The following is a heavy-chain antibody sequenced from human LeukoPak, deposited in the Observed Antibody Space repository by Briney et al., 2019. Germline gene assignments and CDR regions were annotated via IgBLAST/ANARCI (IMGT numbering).Heavy chain of an antibody. Sequence: SETLSLTCTVSGGSINSYYWSWIRQPPGKGLEWIGEINHSGSTNYNPSLKSRVTISVDTSKNQFSLKLSSVTAADTAVYYCARGARTLDFDYWGQGTLVTVSS. J-gene: IGHJ4*02. CDR2: INHSGST. V-gene: IGHV4-34*01. CDR3: ARGARTLDFDY. D-gene: IGHD6-6*01. CDR1: GGSINSYY.